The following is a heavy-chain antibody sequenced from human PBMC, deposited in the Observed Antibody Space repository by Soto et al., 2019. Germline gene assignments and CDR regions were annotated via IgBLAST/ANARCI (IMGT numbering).Heavy chain of an antibody. J-gene: IGHJ5*02. Sequence: EVQLLESGGGLVQPGGSLRLSCAASGFTFSSYAMSWVRQAPGKGLEWVSAISGSGGSTYYADSVKGRFTISRDNSKNTLYLEMTSLRAEDTAVYYCAKDFTVTTYWFDPWGQGTLVTVSS. CDR3: AKDFTVTTYWFDP. D-gene: IGHD4-17*01. CDR2: ISGSGGST. V-gene: IGHV3-23*01. CDR1: GFTFSSYA.